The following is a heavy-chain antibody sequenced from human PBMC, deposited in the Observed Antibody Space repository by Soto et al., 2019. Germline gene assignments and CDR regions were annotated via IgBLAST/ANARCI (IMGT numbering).Heavy chain of an antibody. V-gene: IGHV4-59*08. CDR2: IYLGGSI. CDR3: ARRYGPGFDY. D-gene: IGHD4-17*01. CDR1: GASISSYY. J-gene: IGHJ4*02. Sequence: SETLSLTCSVSGASISSYYYTWIRQTPGKGLEWIGYIYLGGSINYNPSFKSRFIISVDTSKNQFSLKLSSVTAADTAVYYCARRYGPGFDYWGQGILVTVSS.